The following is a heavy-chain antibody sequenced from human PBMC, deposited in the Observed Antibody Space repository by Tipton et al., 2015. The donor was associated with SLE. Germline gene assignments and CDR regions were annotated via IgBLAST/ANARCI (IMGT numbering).Heavy chain of an antibody. J-gene: IGHJ3*02. CDR2: IYYSGSI. D-gene: IGHD3-16*01. CDR3: AREWGDAFDI. V-gene: IGHV4-59*01. Sequence: TLSLTCAVYGGSFSGYYWSWIRQPPGKGLEWIGYIYYSGSISYNPSLKSRVTISVGTSKNQFSLKLSSVTAADTAVYYCAREWGDAFDIWGQGTMVTVSS. CDR1: GGSFSGYY.